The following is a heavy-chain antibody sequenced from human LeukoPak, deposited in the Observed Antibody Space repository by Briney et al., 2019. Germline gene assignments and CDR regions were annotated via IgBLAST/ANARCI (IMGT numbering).Heavy chain of an antibody. CDR3: ATTAYCSGGSCYSEYFQH. CDR1: GGSISSYY. J-gene: IGHJ1*01. D-gene: IGHD2-15*01. Sequence: PSETLSLTCTVSGGSISSYYWSWIRQPPGKGLEWIGYIFYSGSTNYNPSLKSRVTISVDTSKTQFSLKLSSVTAADTAVYYCATTAYCSGGSCYSEYFQHWGQGTLVTVSS. CDR2: IFYSGST. V-gene: IGHV4-59*01.